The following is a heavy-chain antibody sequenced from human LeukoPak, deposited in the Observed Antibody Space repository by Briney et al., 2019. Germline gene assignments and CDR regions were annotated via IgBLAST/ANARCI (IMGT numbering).Heavy chain of an antibody. V-gene: IGHV3-30*04. CDR2: ISYDGSNK. J-gene: IGHJ6*03. CDR3: ARATEGYSSSVVYMDV. CDR1: GFTFSSYA. D-gene: IGHD6-6*01. Sequence: GGSLRLSCAASGFTFSSYAMHWVRQAPGKGLEWVAVISYDGSNKYYADSVKGRFTISRDNSKNTLYLQMNSLRAEDTAVYYCARATEGYSSSVVYMDVWGKGTTVTVSS.